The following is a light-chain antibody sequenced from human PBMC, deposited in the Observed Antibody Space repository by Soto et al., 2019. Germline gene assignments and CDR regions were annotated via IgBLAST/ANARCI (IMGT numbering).Light chain of an antibody. J-gene: IGKJ5*01. V-gene: IGKV3D-15*01. CDR3: QQYNSWPIT. CDR2: GAS. Sequence: EIVMTQSPATLSVSPGERATLSCRASQSVSSNLAWYQHKFGQAPRLLIYGASSRATGIPARFSGFGSGTEFTLTISSLQSEDFAVYYCQQYNSWPITFGQGTRLEIK. CDR1: QSVSSN.